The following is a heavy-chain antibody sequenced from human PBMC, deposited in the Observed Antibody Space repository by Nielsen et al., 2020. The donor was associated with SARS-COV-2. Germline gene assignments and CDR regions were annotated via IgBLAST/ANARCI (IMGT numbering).Heavy chain of an antibody. CDR1: GFTFSSYA. CDR3: AKPSDYARTKYYDGMTS. V-gene: IGHV3-23*01. Sequence: GESLKISCAASGFTFSSYAMSWVRQAPGKGLEWVSGISASGGSTFYADSVKGRFTISRDNSKNTLYVQMNSLRAEDTAVYYCAKPSDYARTKYYDGMTSGAKGPRSPSP. CDR2: ISASGGST. D-gene: IGHD4-17*01. J-gene: IGHJ6*02.